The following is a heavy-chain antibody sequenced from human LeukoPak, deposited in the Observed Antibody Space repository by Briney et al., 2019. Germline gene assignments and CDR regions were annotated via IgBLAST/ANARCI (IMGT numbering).Heavy chain of an antibody. CDR2: INQDGSDK. V-gene: IGHV3-7*05. J-gene: IGHJ4*02. CDR3: ARDSYSKGDY. D-gene: IGHD4-11*01. Sequence: PGGSLRLSCAASGFTFSSYWMSWVRQAPGKGLEWVANINQDGSDKNYVDSVKGRFTISRDNAKNSLYLQINSLRAEDTAVYYCARDSYSKGDYWGQGTLVTVSS. CDR1: GFTFSSYW.